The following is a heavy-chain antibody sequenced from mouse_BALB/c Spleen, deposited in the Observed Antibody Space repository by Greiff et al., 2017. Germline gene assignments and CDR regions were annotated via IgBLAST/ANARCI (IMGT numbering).Heavy chain of an antibody. Sequence: QVQLKESGAELVRPGVSVKISCKGSGYTFTDYAMHWVKQSHAKSLEWIGVISTYYGDASYNQKFKGKATMTVDKSSSTAYMELARLTSEDSAIYYCARWDYPFAYWGQGTLVTVSA. CDR3: ARWDYPFAY. V-gene: IGHV1S137*01. CDR1: GYTFTDYA. D-gene: IGHD2-4*01. CDR2: ISTYYGDA. J-gene: IGHJ3*01.